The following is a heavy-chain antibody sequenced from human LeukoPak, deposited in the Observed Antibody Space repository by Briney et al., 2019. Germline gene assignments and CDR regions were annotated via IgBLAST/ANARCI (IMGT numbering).Heavy chain of an antibody. Sequence: GGSLRLSCAASGFTFSSYAMSWVCQAPGKGLEWVSAISGSGGSTYYADSVKGRFTISRDNSKNTLYLQMNSLRAEDTAVYYCAKDKALRYFDWLKRDAFDIWGQGTMVTVSS. V-gene: IGHV3-23*01. CDR2: ISGSGGST. CDR3: AKDKALRYFDWLKRDAFDI. D-gene: IGHD3-9*01. CDR1: GFTFSSYA. J-gene: IGHJ3*02.